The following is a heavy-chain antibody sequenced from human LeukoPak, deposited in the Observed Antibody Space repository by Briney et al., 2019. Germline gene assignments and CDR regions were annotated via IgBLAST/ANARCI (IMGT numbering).Heavy chain of an antibody. Sequence: GGSLRLSCAASGFTASSSFRYWVRRAPGKGLEWVSFIHRDDKTYYADSVKGRFTISRDISKNTLYLQMNSLRAEDTAVYYCANPGGYYDNSGHEYVDPWGQGTLVTVSS. CDR2: IHRDDKT. V-gene: IGHV3-53*01. D-gene: IGHD3-22*01. J-gene: IGHJ5*02. CDR3: ANPGGYYDNSGHEYVDP. CDR1: GFTASSSF.